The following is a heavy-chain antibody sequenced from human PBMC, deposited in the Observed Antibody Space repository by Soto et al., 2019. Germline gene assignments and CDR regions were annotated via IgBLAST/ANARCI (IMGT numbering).Heavy chain of an antibody. V-gene: IGHV3-11*06. J-gene: IGHJ3*02. D-gene: IGHD3-22*01. CDR3: ARGAMIDRVVDI. CDR1: GFTFDDYA. CDR2: ISSSSSYT. Sequence: GGSLRLSCAASGFTFDDYAMHWIRQAPGKGLEWVSYISSSSSYTNYADSVKGRFTISRDNAKNSLYLQMNSLRAEDTAVYYCARGAMIDRVVDIWGQGTMVTVSS.